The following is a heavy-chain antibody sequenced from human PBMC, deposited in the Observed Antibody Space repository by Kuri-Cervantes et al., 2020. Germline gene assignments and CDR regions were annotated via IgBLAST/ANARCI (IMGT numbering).Heavy chain of an antibody. CDR1: RFTFNSYA. V-gene: IGHV3-23*01. CDR3: ARDISNYDFFDY. J-gene: IGHJ4*02. Sequence: GESLKISCAASRFTFNSYAMSWVRQAPGKGLEWISGISGRGNSAYYADSVKGRFTISRDNSKNTLYLQMNSLRAEDTALYYCARDISNYDFFDYRGQGTLVTVSS. CDR2: ISGRGNSA. D-gene: IGHD4-11*01.